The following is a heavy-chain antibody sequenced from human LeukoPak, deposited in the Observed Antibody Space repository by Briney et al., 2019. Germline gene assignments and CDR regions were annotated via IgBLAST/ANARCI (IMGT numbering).Heavy chain of an antibody. CDR3: ARVGCSSTSCPFDY. V-gene: IGHV1-18*01. CDR1: GYTFTSYG. J-gene: IGHJ4*02. CDR2: ISAYNGNT. Sequence: ASVKVSCKASGYTFTSYGISWVRQAPGQGLEWMGWISAYNGNTNYAQKLQGRDTMTTDTSTSTAYMELRSLRSDDTAVYYCARVGCSSTSCPFDYWGQGTLVTVSS. D-gene: IGHD2-2*01.